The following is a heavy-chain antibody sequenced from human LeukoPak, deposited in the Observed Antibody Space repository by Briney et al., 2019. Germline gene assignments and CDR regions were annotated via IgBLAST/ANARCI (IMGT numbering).Heavy chain of an antibody. CDR1: GFTFSSYA. D-gene: IGHD3-22*01. CDR2: ISGSGGST. CDR3: AKLKGTMIVVVYYYFDY. Sequence: WGSLRLSCAASGFTFSSYAMSWVRQAPGNGLEWVSAISGSGGSTYYADSVKVRFTISRDNSKNTLYLQMTSLRAKNPAVYYCAKLKGTMIVVVYYYFDYWGQGTLVTVSS. J-gene: IGHJ4*02. V-gene: IGHV3-23*01.